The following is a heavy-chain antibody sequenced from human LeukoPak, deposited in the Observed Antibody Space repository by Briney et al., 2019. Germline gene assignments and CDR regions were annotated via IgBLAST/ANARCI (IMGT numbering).Heavy chain of an antibody. CDR2: ISSSGGST. CDR1: GFTFSNYA. Sequence: PGGSLRLSCAASGFTFSNYAMTWVRQAPGKGLEWVSTISSSGGSTYYADSVKGRFTLSRDNSKNTLYLHMNSLRAEDTAVYYCAKEGSSIGYFDYWGQRTLVTVSS. CDR3: AKEGSSIGYFDY. J-gene: IGHJ4*02. D-gene: IGHD3-3*02. V-gene: IGHV3-23*01.